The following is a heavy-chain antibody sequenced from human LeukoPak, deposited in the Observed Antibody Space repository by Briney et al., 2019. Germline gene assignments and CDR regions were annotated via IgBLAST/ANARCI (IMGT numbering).Heavy chain of an antibody. CDR1: GGTFSSYA. Sequence: SVKVSCKASGGTFSSYAISWVRQAPGQGLEWMGGIIPIFGTANYAQKFQGRVTITADESTSTAYMELSSLGSEDTAVYYCARGGTMVRGNWFDPWGQGTLVTVSS. CDR2: IIPIFGTA. V-gene: IGHV1-69*13. D-gene: IGHD3-10*01. J-gene: IGHJ5*02. CDR3: ARGGTMVRGNWFDP.